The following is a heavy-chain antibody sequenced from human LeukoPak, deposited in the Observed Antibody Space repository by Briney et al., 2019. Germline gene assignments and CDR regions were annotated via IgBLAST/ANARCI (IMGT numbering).Heavy chain of an antibody. V-gene: IGHV3-21*01. CDR2: ISSSSSYI. Sequence: GGSLRLSCAASGFPFNNAWMSWVRQAPGKGLEWVSSISSSSSYIYYADSVKGRFTISRDNAKNSLYLQMNSLRAEDTAVYYCARGGPTIFGVVTYVDYWGQGTLVTVSS. J-gene: IGHJ4*02. D-gene: IGHD3-3*01. CDR1: GFPFNNAW. CDR3: ARGGPTIFGVVTYVDY.